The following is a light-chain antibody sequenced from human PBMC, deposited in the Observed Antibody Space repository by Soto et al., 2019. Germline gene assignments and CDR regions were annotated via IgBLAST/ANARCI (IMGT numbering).Light chain of an antibody. V-gene: IGLV2-14*01. CDR3: TSYSSSTTFYV. Sequence: QSALTQPASVSGSPGQSITISCTGTSSDIGGYYYVSWYQHRPGKAPKLIIYQVTNRPSGVSNRFSASKSGNTASLTISGLQAEDEADYYCTSYSSSTTFYVFGTGTQLTVL. CDR1: SSDIGGYYY. J-gene: IGLJ1*01. CDR2: QVT.